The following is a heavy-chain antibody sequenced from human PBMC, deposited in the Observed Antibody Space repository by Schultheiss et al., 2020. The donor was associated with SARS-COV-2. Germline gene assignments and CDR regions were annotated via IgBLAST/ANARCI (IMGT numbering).Heavy chain of an antibody. CDR2: ISGSGGST. Sequence: GGSLRLSCAASGFTFSSYDMNWVRQAPGKGLEWVSAISGSGGSTYYADSVKGRFTISRDNSKNTLYLQMNSLKTEDTAVYYCTTDSRATITIFGVVIISYYFDYWGQGTLVTVSS. CDR3: TTDSRATITIFGVVIISYYFDY. J-gene: IGHJ4*02. D-gene: IGHD3-3*01. V-gene: IGHV3-23*01. CDR1: GFTFSSYD.